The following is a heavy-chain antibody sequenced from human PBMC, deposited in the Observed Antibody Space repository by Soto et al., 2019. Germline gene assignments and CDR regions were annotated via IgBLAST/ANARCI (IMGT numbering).Heavy chain of an antibody. V-gene: IGHV3-23*01. CDR3: AKDRPQIWFGEEGFDY. J-gene: IGHJ4*02. D-gene: IGHD3-10*01. CDR1: GFTFDNYA. Sequence: PGGSLRLSCAASGFTFDNYAMSWVRQAPGKGLEWVSAISGSGAGTYYADSVKGRFTISGDNSENTLYLQMNSLRAEDTAVYYCAKDRPQIWFGEEGFDYWGQGTLVTVSS. CDR2: ISGSGAGT.